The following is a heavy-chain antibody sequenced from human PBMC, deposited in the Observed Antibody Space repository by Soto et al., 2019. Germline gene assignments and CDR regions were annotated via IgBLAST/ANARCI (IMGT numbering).Heavy chain of an antibody. Sequence: QVQLQESGPGLVKPSETLSLTCTVSGGSISSYYWSWIRQPPGKGLEWIGYIYYSGSTNYNPSLKSRVTISVDTSKNQFSLKLSSVTAADTAVYYCARDHSYGYNYMDVWGKGTTVTVSS. J-gene: IGHJ6*03. D-gene: IGHD5-18*01. CDR2: IYYSGST. V-gene: IGHV4-59*01. CDR1: GGSISSYY. CDR3: ARDHSYGYNYMDV.